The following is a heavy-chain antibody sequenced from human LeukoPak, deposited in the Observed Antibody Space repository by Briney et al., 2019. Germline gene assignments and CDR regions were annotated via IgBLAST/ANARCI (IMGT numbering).Heavy chain of an antibody. CDR3: ARVVRGPYYYYGMDV. Sequence: SETLSLTCTVSGGSISSYYWSWIRQPPGNGLEWIGYIYYSGSTNYNPSLKSRVTISVDTSKNQFSLKLSSVTAADTAVYYCARVVRGPYYYYGMDVWGQGTTVTVSS. CDR2: IYYSGST. J-gene: IGHJ6*02. V-gene: IGHV4-59*01. D-gene: IGHD3-10*01. CDR1: GGSISSYY.